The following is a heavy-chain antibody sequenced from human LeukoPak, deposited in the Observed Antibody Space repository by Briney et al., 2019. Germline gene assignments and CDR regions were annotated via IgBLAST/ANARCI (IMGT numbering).Heavy chain of an antibody. CDR3: ARFSIAASRSFLDY. CDR2: ISGSGGST. D-gene: IGHD6-13*01. CDR1: GFTFSSYA. V-gene: IGHV3-23*01. J-gene: IGHJ4*02. Sequence: PGGSLRLSCAASGFTFSSYAMSWVRQAPGKGLEWVSAISGSGGSTYYADSVKGRFTISRDNSKNTLYLQMNSLRAEDTAVYYCARFSIAASRSFLDYWGQGTLVTVSS.